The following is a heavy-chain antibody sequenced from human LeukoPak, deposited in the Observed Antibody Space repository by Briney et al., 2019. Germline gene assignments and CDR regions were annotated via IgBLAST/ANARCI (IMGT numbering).Heavy chain of an antibody. Sequence: SVKVSCKASGGTFSSYAISWVRQAPGQGLEWIGGMIPIFGTANYAQKFQGRVTITADESTSTAYMELSSLRSEDTAVYYCARVVGQQLIPDAFDIWGQGTMVTVSS. CDR2: MIPIFGTA. CDR1: GGTFSSYA. J-gene: IGHJ3*02. V-gene: IGHV1-69*01. D-gene: IGHD6-13*01. CDR3: ARVVGQQLIPDAFDI.